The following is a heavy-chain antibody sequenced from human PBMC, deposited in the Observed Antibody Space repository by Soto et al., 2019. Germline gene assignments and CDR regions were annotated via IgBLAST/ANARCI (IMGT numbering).Heavy chain of an antibody. Sequence: QVQLLQSGAEVKKPGASVKISCKASGYTFSFDYLNWVRQAPGQGLEWMGKINPDGGATTYAQSFQGRVSTTSDASTGTVYMELSSLTSDDTAVYYCAKGRRNTFWGQGTLVSVSS. J-gene: IGHJ4*02. CDR3: AKGRRNTF. CDR2: INPDGGAT. D-gene: IGHD1-1*01. V-gene: IGHV1-46*01. CDR1: GYTFSFDY.